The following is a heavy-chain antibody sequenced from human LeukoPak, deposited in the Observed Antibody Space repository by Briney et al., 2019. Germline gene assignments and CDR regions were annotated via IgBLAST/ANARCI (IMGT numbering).Heavy chain of an antibody. J-gene: IGHJ4*02. V-gene: IGHV3-53*01. D-gene: IGHD1-7*01. Sequence: GGSLRLSCAASGFTVSSNYMSWVRQAPGKGLEWVSVIYSGGSTYYPDSVKGRFTISRGISKNTLYLKMNSLSAEDTAVYYCARGNWTYPFDYWGQGTLVTVSS. CDR3: ARGNWTYPFDY. CDR1: GFTVSSNY. CDR2: IYSGGST.